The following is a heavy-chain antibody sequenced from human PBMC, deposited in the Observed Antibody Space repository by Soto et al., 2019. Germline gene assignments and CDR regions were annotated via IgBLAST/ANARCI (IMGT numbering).Heavy chain of an antibody. J-gene: IGHJ4*02. V-gene: IGHV3-64*01. Sequence: GGSLRLSCAASGFTFSSYAMHWVRQAPGKGLEYVSAISSNGGSTYYANSVKGRFTISRDNSKNTLYLQMGSLRAEDMAVYYCARESYDSSGYYGFDYWGQGTLVTVSS. CDR3: ARESYDSSGYYGFDY. CDR1: GFTFSSYA. D-gene: IGHD3-22*01. CDR2: ISSNGGST.